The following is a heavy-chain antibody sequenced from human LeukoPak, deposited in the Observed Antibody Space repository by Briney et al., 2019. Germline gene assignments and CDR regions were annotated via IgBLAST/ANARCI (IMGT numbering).Heavy chain of an antibody. Sequence: GGSLRLSCAASGFTFSNAWMSWVRQAPGKGLEWVGRIKSKTDGGTTDYAAPVKGRFTISRDDSKNTLYLQMNSLKTEDTAVYYCTTDPIGVGATNDYYYYMDVWGKGTTVTVSS. J-gene: IGHJ6*03. CDR2: IKSKTDGGTT. D-gene: IGHD1-26*01. CDR1: GFTFSNAW. V-gene: IGHV3-15*01. CDR3: TTDPIGVGATNDYYYYMDV.